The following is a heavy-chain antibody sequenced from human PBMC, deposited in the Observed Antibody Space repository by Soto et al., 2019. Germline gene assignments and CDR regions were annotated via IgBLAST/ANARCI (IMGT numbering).Heavy chain of an antibody. Sequence: VKASSKASRGTFSCCSICWVRQAPRQGLEWMGRIIPNHGITNYAQKLQGRVTMTTDTSTSTAYMELRSLRSDDTAVYYCARDLGDSIVVVPAAMVGYYYYYMDVWGKGTTVTVSS. V-gene: IGHV1-69*04. D-gene: IGHD2-2*01. CDR1: RGTFSCCS. CDR3: ARDLGDSIVVVPAAMVGYYYYYMDV. CDR2: IIPNHGIT. J-gene: IGHJ6*03.